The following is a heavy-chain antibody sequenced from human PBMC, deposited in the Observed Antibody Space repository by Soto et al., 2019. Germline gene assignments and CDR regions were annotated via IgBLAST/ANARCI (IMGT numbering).Heavy chain of an antibody. J-gene: IGHJ4*02. CDR2: IYYSGST. CDR1: AGSISSGGYY. V-gene: IGHV4-31*03. Sequence: SETLSLTCTVSAGSISSGGYYWSWLRQHPGKGLEWIGYIYYSGSTYYNPSLKSRVTISVDTSKNQFSLKLSSVTAAATAVYYWATGVSHDFFDYWGQGTLVTVSS. D-gene: IGHD3-3*01. CDR3: ATGVSHDFFDY.